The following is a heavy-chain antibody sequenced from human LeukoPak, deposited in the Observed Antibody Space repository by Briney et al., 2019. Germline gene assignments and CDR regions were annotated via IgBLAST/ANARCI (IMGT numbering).Heavy chain of an antibody. CDR1: GFTFSSYW. D-gene: IGHD5-18*01. J-gene: IGHJ4*02. Sequence: GGSLRLSCAASGFTFSSYWMTWVRQAPGKGLEWVANIKEDGSEKYYVDSVKGRFTISRDNAKNSLYLQMNSLRAEDTAVYYCARGLRGYSWVDYWGQGTLVTVSS. V-gene: IGHV3-7*01. CDR2: IKEDGSEK. CDR3: ARGLRGYSWVDY.